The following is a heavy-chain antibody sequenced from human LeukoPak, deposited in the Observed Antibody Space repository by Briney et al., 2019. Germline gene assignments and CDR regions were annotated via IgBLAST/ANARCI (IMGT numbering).Heavy chain of an antibody. D-gene: IGHD2-2*01. CDR1: GGSISSSSYY. Sequence: PSETLSLTCTVSGGSISSSSYYWGWIRQPPGKGLEWIGRMYYSGSTYYNPSLKSLVTISVDTSKNQFSLKLSSVTAADTAVYYCARQICSSTSCYPYYFDYWGQGTLVTVSS. J-gene: IGHJ4*02. CDR2: MYYSGST. V-gene: IGHV4-39*01. CDR3: ARQICSSTSCYPYYFDY.